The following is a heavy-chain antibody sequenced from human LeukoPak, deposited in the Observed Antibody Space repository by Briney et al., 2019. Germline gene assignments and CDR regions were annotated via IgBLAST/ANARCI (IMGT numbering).Heavy chain of an antibody. CDR2: INHSGST. CDR3: ARGDLLYYDILTGYYIPGGRIYNYMDV. Sequence: SETLSLTCAVYGGSFSGYYWSWIRQPPGKGLEWIGEINHSGSTNYNPSLKSRVTISVDTSKNQFSLKLSSVTAADTVVYYCARGDLLYYDILTGYYIPGGRIYNYMDVWGKGTTVTVSS. V-gene: IGHV4-34*01. CDR1: GGSFSGYY. D-gene: IGHD3-9*01. J-gene: IGHJ6*03.